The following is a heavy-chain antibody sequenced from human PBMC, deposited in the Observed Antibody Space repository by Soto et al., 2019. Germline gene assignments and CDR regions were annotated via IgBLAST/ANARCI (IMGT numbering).Heavy chain of an antibody. D-gene: IGHD2-2*01. CDR3: ARSIVVVPAANYYFDD. CDR2: IYYSGST. J-gene: IGHJ4*02. V-gene: IGHV4-31*03. Sequence: SETLSLTCTVSGGSISSGGYYWSWIRQHPGKGLEWIGYIYYSGSTYYNPSLKSRVTISVDTSKNQFSLKLSSVTAADTAVYYCARSIVVVPAANYYFDDWGQGTLVTVSS. CDR1: GGSISSGGYY.